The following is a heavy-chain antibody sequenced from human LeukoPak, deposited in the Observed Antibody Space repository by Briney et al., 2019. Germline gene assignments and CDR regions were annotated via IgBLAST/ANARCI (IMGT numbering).Heavy chain of an antibody. CDR2: MNPNSGNT. J-gene: IGHJ4*02. V-gene: IGHV1-8*01. D-gene: IGHD5-12*01. Sequence: GSSVKVSCKASGYTFTSYDINWVRQATGQGLEWMGWMNPNSGNTGYAQKFQGRVTITRNTSISTAYMELSSLKSEDTAVYYCARGRMVANRYWGQGTLVTVSS. CDR1: GYTFTSYD. CDR3: ARGRMVANRY.